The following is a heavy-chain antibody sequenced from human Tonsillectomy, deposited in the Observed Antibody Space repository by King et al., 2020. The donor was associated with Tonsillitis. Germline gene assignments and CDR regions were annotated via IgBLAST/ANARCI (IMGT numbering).Heavy chain of an antibody. CDR3: ARGGAYGSGSYFGY. CDR2: IYSSGRI. V-gene: IGHV4-59*01. J-gene: IGHJ4*02. D-gene: IGHD3-10*01. Sequence: LQLQESGPGLVKPSETLSLTCTVSGGSISNYYCSWIRQTPGKGLEWIGYIYSSGRIYYNPSLKSRVTISVDAPKNQFSLKLPSVTAADTAVYYCARGGAYGSGSYFGYWGQGTLVTVSS. CDR1: GGSISNYY.